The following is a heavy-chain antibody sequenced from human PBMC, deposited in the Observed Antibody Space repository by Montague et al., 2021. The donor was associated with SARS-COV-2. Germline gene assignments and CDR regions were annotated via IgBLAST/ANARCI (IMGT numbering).Heavy chain of an antibody. CDR1: GDSITDYF. CDR2: IYHTGST. Sequence: SETLSLTCTVSGDSITDYFWTWIRQPPGKGLEWIGYIYHTGSTKYNPSLYSRVTMSIDTSKNQFSLKLTSVTAADTAICYCARDLSRDFCEGDSCYSETWFDPWGQGTLVTVSS. CDR3: ARDLSRDFCEGDSCYSETWFDP. V-gene: IGHV4-59*01. D-gene: IGHD3-3*01. J-gene: IGHJ5*02.